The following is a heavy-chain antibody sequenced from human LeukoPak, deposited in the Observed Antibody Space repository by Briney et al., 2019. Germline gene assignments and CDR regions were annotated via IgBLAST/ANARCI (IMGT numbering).Heavy chain of an antibody. V-gene: IGHV3-23*01. D-gene: IGHD3-22*01. CDR2: ISGSGGST. Sequence: GGSLRLSCAASGFTFSSYGMSWVRQAPGKGLEWVSAISGSGGSTYYADSVKGRFTISRDNSKNTLYLQMNSLRAEDTAVYYCAKDRGYYDSSGYYGDYWGQGTLVTVSS. CDR3: AKDRGYYDSSGYYGDY. CDR1: GFTFSSYG. J-gene: IGHJ4*02.